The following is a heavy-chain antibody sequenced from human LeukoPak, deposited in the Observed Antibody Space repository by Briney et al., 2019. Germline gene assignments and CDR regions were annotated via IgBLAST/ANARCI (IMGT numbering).Heavy chain of an antibody. V-gene: IGHV4-34*01. D-gene: IGHD3-22*01. J-gene: IGHJ2*01. Sequence: SETLSLTCAVYGGSFSGYYWSWIRQPPGKGLEWIGEINHSGSTNYNPSLKSRATISVDTSKNQFSLKLSSVTAADTAVYYCARTRITMIVPQTHWYFDLWGRGTLVTVSS. CDR2: INHSGST. CDR3: ARTRITMIVPQTHWYFDL. CDR1: GGSFSGYY.